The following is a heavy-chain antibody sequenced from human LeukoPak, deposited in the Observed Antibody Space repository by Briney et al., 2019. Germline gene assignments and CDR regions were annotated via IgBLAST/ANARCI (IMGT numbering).Heavy chain of an antibody. CDR2: LSYDGSNK. D-gene: IGHD6-19*01. J-gene: IGHJ4*02. CDR1: GFTFSGYG. V-gene: IGHV3-33*01. Sequence: PGGSLRLSCAASGFTFSGYGIHWVRQAPGKGLEWVAFLSYDGSNKFYADFVKGRFTISRDNSENTLHLQMNSLKDEDTAVYYCARGLYKNGWYYFDYWGQGTLVTVSS. CDR3: ARGLYKNGWYYFDY.